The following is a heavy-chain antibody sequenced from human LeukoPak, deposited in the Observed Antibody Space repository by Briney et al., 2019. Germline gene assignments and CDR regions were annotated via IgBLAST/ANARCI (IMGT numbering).Heavy chain of an antibody. D-gene: IGHD3-16*01. V-gene: IGHV3-7*01. CDR1: GLSFSTYR. CDR3: AKWNYAFDS. CDR2: ISPDGSDE. Sequence: QPGGSLRLSCAAPGLSFSTYRMTWVRQAPGKGLECVANISPDGSDEDYVDTVKGRFTVSRDNAKSLVYLQMNSLRAADTAVYYCAKWNYAFDSWGQGTLVTVSS. J-gene: IGHJ4*02.